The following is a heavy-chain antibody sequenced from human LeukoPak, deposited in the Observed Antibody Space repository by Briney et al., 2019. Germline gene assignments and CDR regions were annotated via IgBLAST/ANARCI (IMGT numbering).Heavy chain of an antibody. Sequence: PSETLSLTCTVSGGSISSYYWSWIRQPAGKGLEWIVSIYTSGSTNYNPSLKSRVTMSVDTSKNQFSLKLSSVTAADTAVYYCARAGSSWYGHWFDPWGQGILVTVSS. CDR1: GGSISSYY. V-gene: IGHV4-4*07. CDR3: ARAGSSWYGHWFDP. J-gene: IGHJ5*02. D-gene: IGHD6-13*01. CDR2: IYTSGST.